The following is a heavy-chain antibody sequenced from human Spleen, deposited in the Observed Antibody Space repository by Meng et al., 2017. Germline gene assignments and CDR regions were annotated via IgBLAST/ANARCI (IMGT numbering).Heavy chain of an antibody. Sequence: GGSLRLSCAASGFLFSSFSMNWVRQAPGKGLEWVSSISSLNGHIYYADSMKGRFTFSRDNAKNPLYLQMNSLRAEDTAVYYCARGLISSGWPYFDYWGQGVLVTVSS. J-gene: IGHJ4*02. CDR1: GFLFSSFS. CDR2: ISSLNGHI. D-gene: IGHD6-19*01. CDR3: ARGLISSGWPYFDY. V-gene: IGHV3-21*01.